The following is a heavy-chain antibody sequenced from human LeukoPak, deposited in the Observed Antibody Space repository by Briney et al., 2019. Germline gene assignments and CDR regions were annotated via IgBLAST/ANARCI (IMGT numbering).Heavy chain of an antibody. D-gene: IGHD6-19*01. J-gene: IGHJ4*02. CDR3: AILAVAGTYFDY. V-gene: IGHV3-30*03. Sequence: PGGPLRLSCAASGFTFSSYGMHWVRQAPGKGLEWVAVISYDGSNKYYADSVKGRFTISRDNSKNTLYLQMNSLRAEDTAVYYCAILAVAGTYFDYWGQGTLVTVSS. CDR2: ISYDGSNK. CDR1: GFTFSSYG.